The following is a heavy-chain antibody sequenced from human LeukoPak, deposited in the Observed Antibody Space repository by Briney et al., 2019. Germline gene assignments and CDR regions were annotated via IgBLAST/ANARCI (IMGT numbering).Heavy chain of an antibody. J-gene: IGHJ4*02. D-gene: IGHD2-15*01. V-gene: IGHV3-23*01. CDR2: ITGSGSDT. Sequence: GGSLRLSCEASGFTFSSYAMNWVRQVPGKGLEWVSSITGSGSDTYFVDSVKGRFTISRDNSKNTLYLQLNSLRAEDTAVYYCEKGTGGYCSGTICYPFDYWGRGTLVTVSS. CDR1: GFTFSSYA. CDR3: EKGTGGYCSGTICYPFDY.